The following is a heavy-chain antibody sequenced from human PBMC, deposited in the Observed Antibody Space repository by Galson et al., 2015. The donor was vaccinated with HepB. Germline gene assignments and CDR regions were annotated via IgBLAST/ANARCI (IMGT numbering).Heavy chain of an antibody. D-gene: IGHD4-17*01. CDR2: FYYSGNT. CDR3: ARALTTVTTYNWYFDL. CDR1: GGSISSYY. V-gene: IGHV4-59*01. J-gene: IGHJ2*01. Sequence: ETLSLTCTVSGGSISSYYWSWIRQPPGKGLEWIGYFYYSGNTNYNPSLKSRVNISVDTSKNQFSLRLSSVTAADTAVYYCARALTTVTTYNWYFDLWGRGTLVTVSS.